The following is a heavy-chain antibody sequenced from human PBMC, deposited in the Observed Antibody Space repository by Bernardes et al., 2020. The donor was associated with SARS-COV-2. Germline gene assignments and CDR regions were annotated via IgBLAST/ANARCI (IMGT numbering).Heavy chain of an antibody. Sequence: GGSLRLSCVASGFTFSSYSMNWVRQAPGKELEWVSHIISTSTAIYYADSVKGRFTISRDNGRNSLYLQMNSLRAEDTAVYYCARSEYDAFDFWGQGTMVTVSS. J-gene: IGHJ3*01. CDR2: IISTSTAI. CDR3: ARSEYDAFDF. V-gene: IGHV3-48*01. CDR1: GFTFSSYS. D-gene: IGHD2-2*01.